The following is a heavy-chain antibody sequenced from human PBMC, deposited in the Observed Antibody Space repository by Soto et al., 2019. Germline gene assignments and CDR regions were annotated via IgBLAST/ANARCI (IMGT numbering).Heavy chain of an antibody. CDR3: ANYCSSTSCYDAFDI. D-gene: IGHD2-2*01. CDR1: GFTFSSYS. V-gene: IGHV3-48*01. J-gene: IGHJ3*02. Sequence: GGSLRLSCAASGFTFSSYSMNWVRQAPGKGLEWVSYISSSSSTIYYADSVKGRFTISRDNAKNSLYLQMNSLRAEDTAVYYCANYCSSTSCYDAFDIWGQGTMVTVSS. CDR2: ISSSSSTI.